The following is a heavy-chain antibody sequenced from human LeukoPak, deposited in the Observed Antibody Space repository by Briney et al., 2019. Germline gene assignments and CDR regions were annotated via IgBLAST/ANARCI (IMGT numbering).Heavy chain of an antibody. Sequence: ASVKVSCKASGYTFSSHGISWVRQAPGQGLEWMAWIRAYNGNTNYAQKLQGRVTMATDTSTSTAYMELRSLRSDDTAVYYCARSTTKAFDIWGQGTMVTVSS. D-gene: IGHD4-17*01. CDR2: IRAYNGNT. J-gene: IGHJ3*02. V-gene: IGHV1-18*01. CDR1: GYTFSSHG. CDR3: ARSTTKAFDI.